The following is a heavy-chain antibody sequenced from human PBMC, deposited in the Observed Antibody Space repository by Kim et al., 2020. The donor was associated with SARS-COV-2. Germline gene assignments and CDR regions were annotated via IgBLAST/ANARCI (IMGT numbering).Heavy chain of an antibody. CDR3: ARAGYDSSGYYYYYYYGMDV. CDR1: GFTFSSYE. J-gene: IGHJ6*02. CDR2: ISSSGSTI. V-gene: IGHV3-48*03. Sequence: GGSLRLSCAASGFTFSSYEMNWVRQAPGKGLEWVSYISSSGSTIYYADSVKGRFTISRDNATNSLYLQMNSLRAEDTAVYYCARAGYDSSGYYYYYYYGMDVWGQGATVTVSS. D-gene: IGHD3-22*01.